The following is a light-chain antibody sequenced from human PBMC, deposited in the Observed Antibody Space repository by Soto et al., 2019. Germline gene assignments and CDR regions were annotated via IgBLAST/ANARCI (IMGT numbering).Light chain of an antibody. CDR1: QGISTW. CDR3: QQASSLPHT. Sequence: DIQMTQSPSSVSASVGDRVTITCRASQGISTWLAWYQQKPGKVPKLLIYGASSLATGVPSRFSGSGSGTDFTLTISSLQAEDFATYYCQQASSLPHTFGQGTKLEIK. V-gene: IGKV1-12*01. J-gene: IGKJ2*01. CDR2: GAS.